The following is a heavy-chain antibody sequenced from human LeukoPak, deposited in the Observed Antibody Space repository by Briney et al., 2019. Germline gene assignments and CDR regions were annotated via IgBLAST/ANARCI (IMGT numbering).Heavy chain of an antibody. CDR2: VHYSGST. Sequence: SETLSLTCTVSGGSISSSSYYWGWIRQPPGKGLEWIGSVHYSGSTNYNPSLKSRVTISVDTSKNQFSLKLSSVTAADTAVYYCARAHSGYYYGPKYFQHWGQGTLVTVSS. CDR3: ARAHSGYYYGPKYFQH. CDR1: GGSISSSSYY. D-gene: IGHD3-22*01. V-gene: IGHV4-39*07. J-gene: IGHJ1*01.